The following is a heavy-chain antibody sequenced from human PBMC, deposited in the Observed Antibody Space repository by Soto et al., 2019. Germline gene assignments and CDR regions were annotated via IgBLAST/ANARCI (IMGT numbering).Heavy chain of an antibody. Sequence: EVQLVESGGGLVQPGGSLRLSCAASGFTFSNYWMYWVRQAPGKGLVWVSRINSDGSVSSYADSVKGLLTISRDNVKNTLYLHMDSLRAEDTAVYYSARGDCVGGTCYSLAGSFYYYMDVWGKGTTVTVFS. CDR3: ARGDCVGGTCYSLAGSFYYYMDV. V-gene: IGHV3-74*01. J-gene: IGHJ6*03. CDR1: GFTFSNYW. D-gene: IGHD2-15*01. CDR2: INSDGSVS.